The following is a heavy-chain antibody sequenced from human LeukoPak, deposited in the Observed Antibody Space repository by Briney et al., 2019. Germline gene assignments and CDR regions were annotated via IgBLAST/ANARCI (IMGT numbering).Heavy chain of an antibody. CDR1: GFTFSSYS. CDR2: ISSSSSYI. Sequence: SGGSLRLSCAASGFTFSSYSMNWVRQAPGKGLEWVSSISSSSSYIYYADSVKGRFTISRDNAKNSPYLQMNSLRAEDTAVYYCARDRREAAFDYWGQGTLVTVSS. D-gene: IGHD6-13*01. V-gene: IGHV3-21*01. J-gene: IGHJ4*02. CDR3: ARDRREAAFDY.